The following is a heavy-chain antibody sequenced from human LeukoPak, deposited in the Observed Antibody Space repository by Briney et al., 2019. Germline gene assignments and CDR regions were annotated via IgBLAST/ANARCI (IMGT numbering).Heavy chain of an antibody. CDR1: GFTFSSYA. CDR3: AREPSGIAVALFDY. Sequence: GGSLRLSCAASGFTFSSYAMHWVRQAPGKGLEWVAVISYDGSNKYYADSVKGRFTISRDNSKNTLYLQMNSLRAEDTAVYYCAREPSGIAVALFDYWGQGTLVTVSS. D-gene: IGHD6-19*01. J-gene: IGHJ4*02. CDR2: ISYDGSNK. V-gene: IGHV3-30-3*01.